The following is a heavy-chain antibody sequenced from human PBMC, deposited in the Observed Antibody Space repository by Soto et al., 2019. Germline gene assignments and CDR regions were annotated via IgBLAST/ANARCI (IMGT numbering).Heavy chain of an antibody. J-gene: IGHJ6*03. Sequence: PGGSLRLSCAASGFTFSSYSMNWVRQAPGKGLEWVSYISSSSSTIYYADSVKGRFTISRDNAKNSLYLQMNSLRAEDTAVYYCARDGVVVPAAVFRGSGSYYNVFRYYYMDVWGKGTTVTVSS. CDR3: ARDGVVVPAAVFRGSGSYYNVFRYYYMDV. D-gene: IGHD3-10*01. V-gene: IGHV3-48*01. CDR1: GFTFSSYS. CDR2: ISSSSSTI.